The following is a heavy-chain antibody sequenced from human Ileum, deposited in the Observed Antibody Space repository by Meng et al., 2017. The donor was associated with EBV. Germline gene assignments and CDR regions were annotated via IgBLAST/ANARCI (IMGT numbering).Heavy chain of an antibody. J-gene: IGHJ5*02. Sequence: GRVVGCGGGWGKPGGSLLLSCEASGFTFSDYYMSWIRQAPGKGLEWVSYITSSGGIIYYADSVKGRFTISRDNAKKSLYLQMNSLRAEDTAVYYCASARGSWFDPWGQGTLVTVSS. CDR2: ITSSGGII. D-gene: IGHD1-26*01. CDR1: GFTFSDYY. V-gene: IGHV3-11*01. CDR3: ASARGSWFDP.